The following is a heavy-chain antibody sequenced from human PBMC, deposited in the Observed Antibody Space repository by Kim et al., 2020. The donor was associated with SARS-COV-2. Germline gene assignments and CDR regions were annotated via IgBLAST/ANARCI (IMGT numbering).Heavy chain of an antibody. CDR1: GGSVSSGSYY. CDR2: IYYSGST. CDR3: ARDRVVAATPGGWFDP. Sequence: SETLSLTCTVSGGSVSSGSYYWSWIRQPPGKGLEWIGYIYYSGSTNYNPSLKSRVTISVDTSKNQFSLKLSSVTAADTAVYYCARDRVVAATPGGWFDPWGQGTLVTVSS. J-gene: IGHJ5*02. V-gene: IGHV4-61*01. D-gene: IGHD2-15*01.